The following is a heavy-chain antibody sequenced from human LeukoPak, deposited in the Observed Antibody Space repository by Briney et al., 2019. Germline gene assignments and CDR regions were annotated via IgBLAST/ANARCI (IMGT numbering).Heavy chain of an antibody. CDR1: GGSISSGDYY. V-gene: IGHV4-30-4*01. CDR2: IYYSGST. J-gene: IGHJ6*02. Sequence: PSETLSLTCTVSGGSISSGDYYWSWIRQPPGKGLEWIGYIYYSGSTYYNPPLKSRVTISVDTSKNQFSLKLSSVTAADTAVYYCARDRFPGSPHYYYGMDVWGQGTTVTVSS. D-gene: IGHD3-10*01. CDR3: ARDRFPGSPHYYYGMDV.